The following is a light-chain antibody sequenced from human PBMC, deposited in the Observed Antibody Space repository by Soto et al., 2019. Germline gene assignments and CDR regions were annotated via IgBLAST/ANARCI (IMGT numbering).Light chain of an antibody. Sequence: EIVLTQSPATLSLSPGERVTLSCRASQSVSSYLAWFQQKAGQAPRLLIYDASNRATGIPARFSGSGSGTDFTLTISSLEPEDFAIYFCQQRSNWPLTFGPGTKVDIK. CDR3: QQRSNWPLT. CDR1: QSVSSY. V-gene: IGKV3-11*01. CDR2: DAS. J-gene: IGKJ3*01.